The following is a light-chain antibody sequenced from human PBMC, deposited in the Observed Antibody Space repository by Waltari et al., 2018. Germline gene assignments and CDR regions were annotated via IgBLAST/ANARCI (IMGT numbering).Light chain of an antibody. CDR1: NSDVGAYNY. Sequence: QSVLTQPPSATGSPGQSVTISCTGTNSDVGAYNYVSWYQQHPGKVPKLLIYEVTKRPSGVPDRFSGSTSGNTASLTVSGLQADDEADYYCSSYAHNNHFVFGTGTKVTVL. J-gene: IGLJ1*01. V-gene: IGLV2-8*01. CDR3: SSYAHNNHFV. CDR2: EVT.